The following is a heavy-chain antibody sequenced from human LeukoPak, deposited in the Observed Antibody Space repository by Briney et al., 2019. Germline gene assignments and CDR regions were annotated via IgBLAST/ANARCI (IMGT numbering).Heavy chain of an antibody. CDR3: AIEQWELKY. Sequence: PGGSLRLSCAASGFTFYNSGMGWVRQAPGKGLEWASAISSSGGTTYYADSVKGRFTISRDDSKNTLYLQMNSLRAEDTAVYYCAIEQWELKYWGQGTLVTVSS. CDR2: ISSSGGTT. D-gene: IGHD1-26*01. V-gene: IGHV3-23*01. J-gene: IGHJ4*02. CDR1: GFTFYNSG.